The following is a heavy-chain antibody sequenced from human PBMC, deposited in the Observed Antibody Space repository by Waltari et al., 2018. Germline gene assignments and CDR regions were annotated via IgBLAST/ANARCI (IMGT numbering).Heavy chain of an antibody. Sequence: QVHLQESGPGLVKPSETLSLTCSVSGDSVTNDRSYWTWVRQPPGKGLDFIGYTYYRGSSDDTSAPRSRVTISLDTSKNHFALRMTSVTAADTAVYFCARGRGDYGEYCLDSWGQGTLVTVSS. CDR1: GDSVTNDRSY. D-gene: IGHD4-17*01. CDR2: TYYRGSS. J-gene: IGHJ4*02. CDR3: ARGRGDYGEYCLDS. V-gene: IGHV4-61*03.